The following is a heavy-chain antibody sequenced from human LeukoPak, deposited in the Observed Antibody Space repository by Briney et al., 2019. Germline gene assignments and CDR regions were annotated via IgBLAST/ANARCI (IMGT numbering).Heavy chain of an antibody. CDR3: ARDFRIAARVEELFDY. CDR1: GGTFSSYA. D-gene: IGHD6-6*01. J-gene: IGHJ4*02. CDR2: IIPIFGTA. V-gene: IGHV1-69*01. Sequence: SVKVSCKASGGTFSSYAISWVRQAPGLGLEWMGGIIPIFGTANYAQKFQGRVTITADESTSTAYMELSSLRSDDTAVYYCARDFRIAARVEELFDYWGQGTLVTVSS.